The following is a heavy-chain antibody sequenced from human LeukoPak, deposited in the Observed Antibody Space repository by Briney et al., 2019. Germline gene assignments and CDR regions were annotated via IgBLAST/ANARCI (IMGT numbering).Heavy chain of an antibody. CDR2: FVVATGNT. V-gene: IGHV1-58*01. J-gene: IGHJ4*02. CDR1: GFTFSSSA. D-gene: IGHD1-1*01. Sequence: TSVKVSCKASGFTFSSSAVQWVRQARGQRLEWIGWFVVATGNTKYAQRFQEGVTITRDMSTSTAYMELSSLRSEDTAVYYCAADFGTTGRFDYWGQGTLVTVSS. CDR3: AADFGTTGRFDY.